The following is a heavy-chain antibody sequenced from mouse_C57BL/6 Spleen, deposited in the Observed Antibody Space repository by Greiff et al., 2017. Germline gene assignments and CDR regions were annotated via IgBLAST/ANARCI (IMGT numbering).Heavy chain of an antibody. D-gene: IGHD5-5*01. CDR3: AIYLLFAY. CDR2: INPNNGGT. Sequence: EVQLQQSGPELVKPGASVKISCKASGYTFTDYYMNWVKQSPGKSLEWIGDINPNNGGTCYNEKVKGKATLTVDKSSSTAYMELRRLTSEDSAVYYCAIYLLFAYWGQGTLVTVSA. J-gene: IGHJ3*01. CDR1: GYTFTDYY. V-gene: IGHV1-26*01.